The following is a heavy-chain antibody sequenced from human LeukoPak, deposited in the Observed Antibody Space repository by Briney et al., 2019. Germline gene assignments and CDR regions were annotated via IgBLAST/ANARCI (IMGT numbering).Heavy chain of an antibody. V-gene: IGHV1-69*05. J-gene: IGHJ4*02. CDR1: GGTFSSYA. D-gene: IGHD4-17*01. Sequence: ASVKVSCKASGGTFSSYAISWVRQAPGQGLEWMGGIIPIFGTANYAQKFQGRVTITTDESTSTAYMELSSLRSEDTAVYYCARAVSTVTYFDYWGQGTLVTVSS. CDR3: ARAVSTVTYFDY. CDR2: IIPIFGTA.